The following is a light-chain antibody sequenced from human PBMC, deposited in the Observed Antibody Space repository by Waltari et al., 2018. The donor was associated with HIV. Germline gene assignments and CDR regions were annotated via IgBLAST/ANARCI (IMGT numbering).Light chain of an antibody. CDR2: VAA. Sequence: EIVMTQSPPTLSVSLGQRVTLSCRASQIISAKVAWYRQRPGQAPRLLICVAATTPNGIPARFGGSGSGTEVTLTISSLQSEDLATYFCQQYDSGPRGITVGQGTMLESK. V-gene: IGKV3-15*01. J-gene: IGKJ2*01. CDR1: QIISAK. CDR3: QQYDSGPRGIT.